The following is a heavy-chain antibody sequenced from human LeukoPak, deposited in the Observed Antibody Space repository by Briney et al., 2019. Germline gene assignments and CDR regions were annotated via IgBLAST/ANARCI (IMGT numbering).Heavy chain of an antibody. D-gene: IGHD6-13*01. CDR2: IYPGDSDP. CDR1: GYTFTTYW. J-gene: IGHJ4*02. Sequence: GESWKISCKGSGYTFTTYWIGWVRKMPGKGLEWMGIIYPGDSDPRYSPSFQGQVTISADKSISTAYLQWSSLKASDSAMYYCVRHGLGSSWFGFDYWGQGILVTVSS. V-gene: IGHV5-51*01. CDR3: VRHGLGSSWFGFDY.